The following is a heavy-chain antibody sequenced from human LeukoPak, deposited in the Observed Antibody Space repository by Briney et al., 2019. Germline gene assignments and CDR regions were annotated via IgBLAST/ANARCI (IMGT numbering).Heavy chain of an antibody. Sequence: GGSLRLSCAAAGFIFSSYAMSWVRQAPGKGLEWVGGICGNSGSTYYTDSVKGRFTISRDNSKSTLYLQINSLRAEDTAVYYCAKHRSGSCYGSFDYWGQGTLVTVSS. CDR1: GFIFSSYA. V-gene: IGHV3-23*01. D-gene: IGHD2-15*01. CDR3: AKHRSGSCYGSFDY. CDR2: ICGNSGST. J-gene: IGHJ4*02.